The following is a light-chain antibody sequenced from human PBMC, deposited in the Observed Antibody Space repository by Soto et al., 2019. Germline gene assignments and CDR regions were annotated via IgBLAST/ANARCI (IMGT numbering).Light chain of an antibody. Sequence: DIQMTQSPSSLSASVGDRVTITCQASPHIGYYLNWNQQKPGKAPRLLIYDAYNLQTGVPSRFIGSQSGPDFTLTINALQPEAFGTYFCQQYDSLPLTFGGGTKVDIK. CDR1: PHIGYY. J-gene: IGKJ4*02. CDR2: DAY. CDR3: QQYDSLPLT. V-gene: IGKV1-33*01.